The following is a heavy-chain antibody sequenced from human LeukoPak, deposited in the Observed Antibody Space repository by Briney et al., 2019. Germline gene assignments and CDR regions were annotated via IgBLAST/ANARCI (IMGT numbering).Heavy chain of an antibody. CDR2: IYIGGST. V-gene: IGHV3-53*01. J-gene: IGHJ4*02. D-gene: IGHD3-22*01. CDR3: AKTDYYDSSGYSPHFDY. Sequence: GGPMRLSCAAFGFTVSSNYMSWVRQAPGTGLEWVSVIYIGGSTCHADSVKGRFTISRDNYKNTLYLQMNSMRAEDPPVYSCAKTDYYDSSGYSPHFDYWGQGTLVTVSS. CDR1: GFTVSSNY.